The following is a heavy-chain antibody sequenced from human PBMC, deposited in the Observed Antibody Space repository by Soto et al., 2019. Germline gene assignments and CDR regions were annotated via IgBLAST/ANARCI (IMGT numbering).Heavy chain of an antibody. V-gene: IGHV3-33*01. Sequence: GGSLRLSCAASGFTFSSYGMHWVRQAPGKGLEWVAVIWYDGSNKYYADSVKGRFTISRDNSKNTLYLQMNSLRAEDTAVYYCARDLKDSSGYYYRDAFDIWGQGTMVTVSS. CDR1: GFTFSSYG. CDR2: IWYDGSNK. J-gene: IGHJ3*02. CDR3: ARDLKDSSGYYYRDAFDI. D-gene: IGHD3-22*01.